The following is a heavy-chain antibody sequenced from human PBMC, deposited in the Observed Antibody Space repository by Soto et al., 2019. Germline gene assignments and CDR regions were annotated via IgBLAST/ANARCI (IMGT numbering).Heavy chain of an antibody. J-gene: IGHJ6*02. D-gene: IGHD2-15*01. CDR3: AVVAATDLGGGYYGMDV. CDR2: IYSGGST. Sequence: GGSLRLSCAASGFTVSSNYMSWARQAPGKGLEWVSVIYSGGSTYYADSVKGRFTISRDNSKNTLYLQMNSLRAEDTAVYYCAVVAATDLGGGYYGMDVWGQGTTVTVSS. V-gene: IGHV3-53*01. CDR1: GFTVSSNY.